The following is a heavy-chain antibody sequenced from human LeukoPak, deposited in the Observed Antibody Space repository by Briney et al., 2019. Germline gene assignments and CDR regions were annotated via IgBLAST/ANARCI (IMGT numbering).Heavy chain of an antibody. CDR3: AKGSPLDLGAGQSYYYGMGV. D-gene: IGHD3-10*01. CDR1: GFTVSSNY. J-gene: IGHJ6*02. V-gene: IGHV3-53*01. Sequence: GGSLRLSCAASGFTVSSNYMSWVRQAPGKGLEWVSVIYSGGSTYYADSVKGRFTISRDNSKHTLFLQMNSLRAEDTAVYYCAKGSPLDLGAGQSYYYGMGVWGQGTTVTVSS. CDR2: IYSGGST.